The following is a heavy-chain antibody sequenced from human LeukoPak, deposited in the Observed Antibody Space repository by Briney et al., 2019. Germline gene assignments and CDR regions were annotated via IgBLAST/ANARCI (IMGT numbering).Heavy chain of an antibody. V-gene: IGHV4-30-2*03. D-gene: IGHD2-2*01. CDR2: IYHSGST. Sequence: SETLSLTCAVSGGSISSGGYSWSWIRQPPGKGLEWIGYIYHSGSTYYNPSLKSRVTISVDTSKNQFSLKLSSVTAADTAVYYCARHDCSSTSCYRDYYMDVWGKGTTVTVSS. J-gene: IGHJ6*03. CDR3: ARHDCSSTSCYRDYYMDV. CDR1: GGSISSGGYS.